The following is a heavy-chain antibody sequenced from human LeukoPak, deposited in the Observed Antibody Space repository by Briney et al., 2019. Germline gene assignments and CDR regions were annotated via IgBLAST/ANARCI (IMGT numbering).Heavy chain of an antibody. Sequence: GGSLGLSCAACGFAFSTYTVNWARQAPGEGLEWVASINSGGTTTHYAFSVKGRFTISRDNAQNFLYLQMNSLRGDDADVYYCLRGDSRDFWGQGTLVTVSS. CDR1: GFAFSTYT. CDR2: INSGGTTT. V-gene: IGHV3-21*06. D-gene: IGHD3-22*01. CDR3: LRGDSRDF. J-gene: IGHJ4*02.